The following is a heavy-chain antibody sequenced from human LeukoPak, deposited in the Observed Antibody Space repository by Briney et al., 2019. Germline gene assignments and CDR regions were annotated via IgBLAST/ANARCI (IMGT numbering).Heavy chain of an antibody. Sequence: ASVKVSCKASGYSFTSYDINWVRQATGQGLEWMGWMNPNSGNTGYAQKFQGRVTITRNTSISTAYMELSSLRSEDTAVYYCARGPASYSYGSSAFDIWGQGTMATVSS. CDR2: MNPNSGNT. CDR1: GYSFTSYD. V-gene: IGHV1-8*03. CDR3: ARGPASYSYGSSAFDI. D-gene: IGHD5-18*01. J-gene: IGHJ3*02.